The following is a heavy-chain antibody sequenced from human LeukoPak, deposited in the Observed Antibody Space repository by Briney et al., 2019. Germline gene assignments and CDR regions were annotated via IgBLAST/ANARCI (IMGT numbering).Heavy chain of an antibody. V-gene: IGHV3-9*01. J-gene: IGHJ4*02. CDR3: ANYNY. CDR1: GFTFDDYA. Sequence: GGSLRLSCAASGFTFDDYAMHWVRQAPGKGLEWVSGIGWNSGSMGYADSVKGRFTISRDNAKNSLYLQMNSLRAEDTALYYCANYNYWGQGTLVTVSS. CDR2: IGWNSGSM.